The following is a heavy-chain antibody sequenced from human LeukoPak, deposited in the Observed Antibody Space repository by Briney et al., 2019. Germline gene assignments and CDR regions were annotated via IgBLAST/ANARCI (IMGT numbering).Heavy chain of an antibody. V-gene: IGHV1-69*04. CDR1: GGTFSSYA. D-gene: IGHD6-6*01. CDR2: IIPILGIA. Sequence: ASVKVSCKASGGTFSSYAISWVRQAPGQGLEWMGRIIPILGIANYAQKFQGRVTITADKSTSTAYMELSSLRSEDTAVYYCARRGPSSSRFTSFDYWGQGTLVTVSS. J-gene: IGHJ4*02. CDR3: ARRGPSSSRFTSFDY.